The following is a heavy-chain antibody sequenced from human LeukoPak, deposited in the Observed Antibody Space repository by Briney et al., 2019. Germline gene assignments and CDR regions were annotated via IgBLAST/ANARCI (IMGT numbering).Heavy chain of an antibody. CDR2: IIPIFGTA. V-gene: IGHV1-69*01. Sequence: SVKVSCKASGGTFSSYAISWARQAPGQGLEWMGGIIPIFGTANYAQKFQGRVTITADESTSTAYMELSSLRSEDTAVYYCARDATTYYDFWSGYYRSREKFDYWGQGTLVTVSS. CDR1: GGTFSSYA. D-gene: IGHD3-3*01. J-gene: IGHJ4*02. CDR3: ARDATTYYDFWSGYYRSREKFDY.